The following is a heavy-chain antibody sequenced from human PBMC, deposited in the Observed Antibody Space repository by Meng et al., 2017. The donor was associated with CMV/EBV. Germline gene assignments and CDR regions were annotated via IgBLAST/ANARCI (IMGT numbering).Heavy chain of an antibody. CDR3: ARDGCSGGSCYFFDY. CDR2: LPCDSSNQ. Sequence: GFTFCGSGLHWCHQAPSRRLEWVAVLPCDSSNQYYADSVQGRFTISRDNSKITLYLQVNSLGAEDPDVYYCARDGCSGGSCYFFDYWGQGTLVTVSS. J-gene: IGHJ4*02. CDR1: GFTFCGSG. D-gene: IGHD2-15*01. V-gene: IGHV3-30*04.